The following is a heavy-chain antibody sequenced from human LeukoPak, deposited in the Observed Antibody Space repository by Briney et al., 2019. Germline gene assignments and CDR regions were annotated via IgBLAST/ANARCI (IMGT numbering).Heavy chain of an antibody. Sequence: GESLKISCKGSGYSFTSYWSGWVRQMPGKGLEGMGIIYPGDSDTRYSPSFQGQVTISADKSISTAYLQWSSLKAPDTAMYYCASRYSYGSIDAFDIWGQGTMVTVSS. J-gene: IGHJ3*02. CDR1: GYSFTSYW. CDR3: ASRYSYGSIDAFDI. CDR2: IYPGDSDT. V-gene: IGHV5-51*01. D-gene: IGHD5-18*01.